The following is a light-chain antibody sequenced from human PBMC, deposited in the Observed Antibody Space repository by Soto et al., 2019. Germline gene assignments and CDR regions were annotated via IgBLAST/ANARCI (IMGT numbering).Light chain of an antibody. CDR2: AAS. V-gene: IGKV3-20*01. CDR1: QSVSDS. CDR3: QQYGSSPL. Sequence: EIVMTQSPATLSVSPGATAPLSCRASQSVSDSLAWYQQRPGQAPRLLIFAASTRATGLPDRFRGSGSGTDFTLTISRLEPEDFAVYYCQQYGSSPLFGPGTKVDIK. J-gene: IGKJ3*01.